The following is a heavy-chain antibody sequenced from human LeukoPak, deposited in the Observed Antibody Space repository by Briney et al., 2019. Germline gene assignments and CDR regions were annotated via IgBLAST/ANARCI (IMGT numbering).Heavy chain of an antibody. V-gene: IGHV1-18*04. CDR2: ISAYNGNT. CDR1: GYAFTSYG. J-gene: IGHJ4*02. Sequence: ASVKVSCKASGYAFTSYGISWVRHAPGQGLEWMGWISAYNGNTNYAQKLQGRVTMTTDTSTSTAYMELRSLRSDDTAVYYCARGRYCSSTSCLFDYWGQGTLVSVS. D-gene: IGHD2-2*01. CDR3: ARGRYCSSTSCLFDY.